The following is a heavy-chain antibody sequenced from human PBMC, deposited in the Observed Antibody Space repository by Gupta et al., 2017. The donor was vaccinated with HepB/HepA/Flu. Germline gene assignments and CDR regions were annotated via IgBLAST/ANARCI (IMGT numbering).Heavy chain of an antibody. CDR3: ATHALAAAGMSWFAP. J-gene: IGHJ5*02. V-gene: IGHV4-39*01. D-gene: IGHD6-13*01. CDR1: GGSISSSSYY. CDR2: IYYSGST. Sequence: QLQLQESGPGLVKPSETLSLTCTVSGGSISSSSYYWGWIRQPPGKGLEGIGSIYYSGSTYYNPSRKSRVTISVEKPKNKVSRKLSSVTAAETAVYYCATHALAAAGMSWFAPGGQGTLVTVSS.